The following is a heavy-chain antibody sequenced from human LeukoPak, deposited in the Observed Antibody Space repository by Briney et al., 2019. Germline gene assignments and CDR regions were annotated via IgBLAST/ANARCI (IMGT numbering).Heavy chain of an antibody. Sequence: PGGSLRLSCAASGFTFSSYSMTWVRQAPGKGLEWVSSISSSSSYVYYADSVKGRFTISRDNAKNSLYLQMNSLRAEDTAVYYCTTWPVADRGGFDYWGQGTLVTVSS. CDR1: GFTFSSYS. CDR3: TTWPVADRGGFDY. CDR2: ISSSSSYV. D-gene: IGHD6-19*01. V-gene: IGHV3-21*01. J-gene: IGHJ4*02.